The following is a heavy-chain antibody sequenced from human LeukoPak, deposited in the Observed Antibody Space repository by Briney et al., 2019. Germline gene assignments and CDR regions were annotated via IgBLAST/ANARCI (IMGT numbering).Heavy chain of an antibody. CDR2: IIPILGIA. Sequence: ASVKVSCKASGGTFSSYAISWVRQAPGQGLEWMGRIIPILGIANYAQKFQGRVTITADKSTSTAYMELSSLRSEDTAVYYCARVREGSHQDYGDYGVSYYFDYWGQGTLVTVSS. CDR1: GGTFSSYA. V-gene: IGHV1-69*04. J-gene: IGHJ4*02. D-gene: IGHD4-17*01. CDR3: ARVREGSHQDYGDYGVSYYFDY.